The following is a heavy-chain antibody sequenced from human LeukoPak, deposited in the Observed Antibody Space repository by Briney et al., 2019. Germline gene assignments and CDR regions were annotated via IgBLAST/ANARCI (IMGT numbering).Heavy chain of an antibody. Sequence: SVKVSCKAAGGTFSSYASSWVGQAPGQGREWMGRIIPIFGIANYAQKFQRRVTITADKSTSTAYMELSRLRSEDTAVYYCAETYYYDSSGPTGAFDIWGQGTMVTVSS. J-gene: IGHJ3*02. CDR1: GGTFSSYA. V-gene: IGHV1-69*04. D-gene: IGHD3-22*01. CDR2: IIPIFGIA. CDR3: AETYYYDSSGPTGAFDI.